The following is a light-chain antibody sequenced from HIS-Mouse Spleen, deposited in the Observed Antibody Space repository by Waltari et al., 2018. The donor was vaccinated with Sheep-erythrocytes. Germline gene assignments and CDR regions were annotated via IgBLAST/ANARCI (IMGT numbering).Light chain of an antibody. CDR1: SSAVGSITL. J-gene: IGLJ3*02. V-gene: IGLV2-23*01. CDR2: EGS. CDR3: CSYAGSSTPWV. Sequence: QSALTLPASVSGSPGQSITIPCTGPSSAVGSITLVSWYQHHPGKAPKLMIYEGSKRPSGVSNRFSGSKSGNTASLTISGLQAEDEADYYCCSYAGSSTPWVFGGGTKLTVL.